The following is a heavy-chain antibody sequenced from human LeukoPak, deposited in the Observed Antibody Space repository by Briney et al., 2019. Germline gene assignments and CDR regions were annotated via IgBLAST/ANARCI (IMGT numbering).Heavy chain of an antibody. J-gene: IGHJ5*02. D-gene: IGHD6-19*01. CDR1: GFTLSTYD. CDR2: IDIPGNT. Sequence: GGSLRLSCAASGFTLSTYDMHWVRQPTGKGLEWVSGIDIPGNTYYPDSVKGRFTMSRESAKNSLYLQMSSLRAGDTAVYYCARAVAGTHWFDPWGQGTLVTVSS. CDR3: ARAVAGTHWFDP. V-gene: IGHV3-13*01.